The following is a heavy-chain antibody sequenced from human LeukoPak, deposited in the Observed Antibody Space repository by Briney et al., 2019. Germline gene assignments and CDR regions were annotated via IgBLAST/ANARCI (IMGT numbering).Heavy chain of an antibody. CDR1: GGSFSAYY. J-gene: IGHJ4*02. CDR2: ITHSGST. D-gene: IGHD4-17*01. V-gene: IGHV4-34*01. Sequence: SETLSLTCAVYGGSFSAYYCSWIRQPPGKGLEWIGEITHSGSTNYNPSLKSRVTISVDTSKNQFSLKLNSVTAADTAVYYCARGPTTVTTYFDYWGQGTLVTVSS. CDR3: ARGPTTVTTYFDY.